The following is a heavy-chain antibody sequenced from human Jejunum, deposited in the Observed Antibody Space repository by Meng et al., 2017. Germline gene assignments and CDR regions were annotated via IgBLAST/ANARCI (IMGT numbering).Heavy chain of an antibody. CDR3: AKRIAVSGAKGLDY. V-gene: IGHV3-23*01. J-gene: IGHJ4*02. CDR1: GFTFSSHA. CDR2: ISGSAGST. Sequence: GGSLRLSCAASGFTFSSHAMHWVRQAPGKGLEWVSTISGSAGSTSYADSVKGRFTISRDNSKNTLFLQMNSLRAEDTALYYCAKRIAVSGAKGLDYWGQGALVNVSS. D-gene: IGHD6-19*01.